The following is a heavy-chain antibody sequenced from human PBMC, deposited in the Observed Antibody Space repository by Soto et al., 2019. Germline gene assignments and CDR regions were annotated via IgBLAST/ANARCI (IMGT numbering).Heavy chain of an antibody. CDR2: ISLYSDGT. D-gene: IGHD2-2*01. J-gene: IGHJ5*02. V-gene: IGHV1-18*01. Sequence: ASVKVSCKTSGYTFSNHGITWVRQAPGQPLEWLGWISLYSDGTNYAQKFQGRVSMTTDTSTTTAYMELRSLRSDDTAVYYCARVVPGAEAWFGPWGQGTLVTVSS. CDR1: GYTFSNHG. CDR3: ARVVPGAEAWFGP.